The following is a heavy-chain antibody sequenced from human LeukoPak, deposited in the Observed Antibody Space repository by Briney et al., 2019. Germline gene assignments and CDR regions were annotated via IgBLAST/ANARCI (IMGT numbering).Heavy chain of an antibody. Sequence: GGSLRLSCAASGFTFSKNSMNWVRQTPGKGLEWVANIKQDGREKYYVDSVKGRFTISRDNTKKSLYLQMNTLRAEDTAVYYCARFRTAMQLWKGYYSDYWGQGTLVTVSS. CDR1: GFTFSKNS. CDR2: IKQDGREK. V-gene: IGHV3-7*01. CDR3: ARFRTAMQLWKGYYSDY. D-gene: IGHD5-18*01. J-gene: IGHJ4*02.